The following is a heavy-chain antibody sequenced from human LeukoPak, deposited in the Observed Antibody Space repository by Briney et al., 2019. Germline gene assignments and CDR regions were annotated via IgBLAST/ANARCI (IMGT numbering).Heavy chain of an antibody. V-gene: IGHV4-30-4*08. CDR1: GGSISSYY. D-gene: IGHD7-27*01. J-gene: IGHJ4*02. CDR3: ARASTGDRPRRYFNS. Sequence: SETLSLTCTVSGGSISSYYWSWIRQPPGKGLEWIGFIYYSGSTYYNPSLKSRVTISVDTSKNLFSLKLSSVTAADTAVYYCARASTGDRPRRYFNSWGQGTLVTVSS. CDR2: IYYSGST.